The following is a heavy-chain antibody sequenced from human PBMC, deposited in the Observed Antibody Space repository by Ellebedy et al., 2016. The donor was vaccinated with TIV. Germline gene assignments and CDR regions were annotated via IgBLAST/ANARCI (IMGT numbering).Heavy chain of an antibody. V-gene: IGHV1-18*04. CDR3: ARDVGPAAGTDF. J-gene: IGHJ4*02. Sequence: ASVKVSCKASGYTFTSYGIHWVRQAPGQGLQWMGWISTYNGNTDYSQRFQGRVTMTTDTSTSTAYMELRSLRSDDTAIFYCARDVGPAAGTDFWGQGTLVTVSS. CDR1: GYTFTSYG. CDR2: ISTYNGNT. D-gene: IGHD6-13*01.